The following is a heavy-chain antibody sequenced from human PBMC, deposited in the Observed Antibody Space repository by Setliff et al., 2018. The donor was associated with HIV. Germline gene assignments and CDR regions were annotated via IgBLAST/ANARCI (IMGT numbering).Heavy chain of an antibody. CDR3: VKPYTGYYYDGSVYDDF. J-gene: IGHJ4*02. Sequence: PGGSLRLSCAASGFTFSGYAMSWVRQTPEKGLEWVSIITSGGSTYYADSAKGRFIVSRDNSQNTLYLQMNSLRADDTAIYYCVKPYTGYYYDGSVYDDFWGQGTLVTVSS. CDR2: ITSGGST. V-gene: IGHV3-23*01. D-gene: IGHD3-22*01. CDR1: GFTFSGYA.